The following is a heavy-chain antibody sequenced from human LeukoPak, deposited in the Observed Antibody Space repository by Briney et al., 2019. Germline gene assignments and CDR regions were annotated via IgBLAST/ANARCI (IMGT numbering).Heavy chain of an antibody. CDR2: IYSGGST. D-gene: IGHD3-10*01. CDR3: ARDRPWFGDGPYYGMDV. Sequence: GGSLRLSCAASGFTVSSNYMSWVRQAPGKGLEWVSVIYSGGSTYYADSVKGRFTISRHNSKNTLYLQMNSLRAEDTAVYYCARDRPWFGDGPYYGMDVWGQGTTVTVSS. V-gene: IGHV3-53*04. CDR1: GFTVSSNY. J-gene: IGHJ6*02.